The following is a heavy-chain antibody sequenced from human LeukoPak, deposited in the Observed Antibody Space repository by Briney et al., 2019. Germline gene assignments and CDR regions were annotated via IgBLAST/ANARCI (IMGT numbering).Heavy chain of an antibody. CDR3: AKGGAYSGSYHLDS. D-gene: IGHD1-26*01. CDR2: IYSGGST. CDR1: GFTVSSNY. Sequence: AGGSLRLSCAASGFTVSSNYMSWVRQAPGKGLEWVSVIYSGGSTYYADSVKGRFTISRDNSKNTLYLQMNSLRAEDTAVYYCAKGGAYSGSYHLDSWGQGTLVTVSS. J-gene: IGHJ4*02. V-gene: IGHV3-66*01.